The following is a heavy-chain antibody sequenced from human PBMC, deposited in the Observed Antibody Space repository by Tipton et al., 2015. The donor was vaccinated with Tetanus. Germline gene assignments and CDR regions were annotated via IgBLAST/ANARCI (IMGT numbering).Heavy chain of an antibody. CDR1: GASISGSGHY. CDR3: ARANNDIPKKGPFDF. Sequence: QLVQSGPEVKPSETLSLTCSVSGASISGSGHYWTWIRQPPGKELEWVGYVYHSGLTNYNPSLKDRLTISRGMSRNQFSLTLTSVTAADTAVYFCARANNDIPKKGPFDFWGRGILVTVSS. CDR2: VYHSGLT. D-gene: IGHD1-1*01. V-gene: IGHV4-61*08. J-gene: IGHJ4*01.